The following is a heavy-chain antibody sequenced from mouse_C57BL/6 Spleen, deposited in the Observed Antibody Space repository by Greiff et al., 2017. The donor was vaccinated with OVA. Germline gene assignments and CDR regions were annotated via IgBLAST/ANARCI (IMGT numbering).Heavy chain of an antibody. V-gene: IGHV1-55*01. D-gene: IGHD1-1*01. CDR1: GYTFTSYW. J-gene: IGHJ2*01. CDR3: ARRYYYGSSYGFDY. Sequence: VKLQQPGAELVKPGASVKMSCKASGYTFTSYWITWVKQRPGQGLEWIGDIYPGSGSTNYNEKFKSKATLTVDTSSSTAYMQLSSLTSEDSAVYYCARRYYYGSSYGFDYWGQGTTLTVSS. CDR2: IYPGSGST.